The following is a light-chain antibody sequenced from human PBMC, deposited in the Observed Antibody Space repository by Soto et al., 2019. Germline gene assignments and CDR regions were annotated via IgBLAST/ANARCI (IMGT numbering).Light chain of an antibody. CDR3: QQSYSTPIT. CDR2: AAS. V-gene: IGKV1-39*01. J-gene: IGKJ5*01. CDR1: QSISSY. Sequence: DIHMTQSPSALSAYVGYLFTIPCRASQSISSYLNWYQQKPGKAPKLLSYAASSLQSGVPSRFSGSGSGTDFTLTSSSLQPEDFATYYCQQSYSTPITFGQGTRLEIK.